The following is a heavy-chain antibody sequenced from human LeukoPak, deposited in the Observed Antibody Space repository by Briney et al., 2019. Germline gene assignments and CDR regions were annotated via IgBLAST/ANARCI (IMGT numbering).Heavy chain of an antibody. CDR1: GGSITSHY. Sequence: SETLSLTCTVSGGSITSHYWSWVRQPPGKGLEWIGEINHSGSTNYNPSLKSRVTISVDTSKNQFSLKLSSVTAADTAVYYCARGSAVAGNGFDYWGQGTLVTVSS. CDR2: INHSGST. V-gene: IGHV4-34*01. D-gene: IGHD6-19*01. CDR3: ARGSAVAGNGFDY. J-gene: IGHJ4*02.